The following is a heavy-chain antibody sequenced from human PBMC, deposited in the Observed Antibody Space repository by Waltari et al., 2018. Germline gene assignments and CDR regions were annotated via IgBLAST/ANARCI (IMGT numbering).Heavy chain of an antibody. CDR1: GFTFSSYA. V-gene: IGHV3-23*01. Sequence: EVQLLESGGGLVQPGGSLRLSCAASGFTFSSYAMSWVRQAPGKGLEWVSAISGSGGSTYYADSVKGRFTISRDNSKNTLYLQMNSLRAEDTAVYYCAKALTPLSGVVVVAATLPDYWGQGTLVTVSS. J-gene: IGHJ4*02. CDR3: AKALTPLSGVVVVAATLPDY. D-gene: IGHD2-15*01. CDR2: ISGSGGST.